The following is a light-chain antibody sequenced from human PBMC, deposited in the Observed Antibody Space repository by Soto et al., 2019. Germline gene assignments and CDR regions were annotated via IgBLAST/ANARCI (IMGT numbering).Light chain of an antibody. CDR2: DAS. Sequence: EIVLTQSPATLSLSPGERAALSCRASQSVSSYLAWYQQKPGQAPRLLIYDASKRAPGIPARFTGSASGTDSTLTISSLEPEDFAVYFCQQRSVWPSTFGGGTKVEI. CDR3: QQRSVWPST. CDR1: QSVSSY. J-gene: IGKJ4*01. V-gene: IGKV3-11*01.